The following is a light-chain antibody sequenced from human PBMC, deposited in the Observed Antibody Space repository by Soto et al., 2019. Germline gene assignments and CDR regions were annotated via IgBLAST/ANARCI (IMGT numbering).Light chain of an antibody. J-gene: IGLJ2*01. CDR2: EVS. Sequence: QSALTQPASVSGSPGQSITISCTGTSGDVGGYDYVSWYQQHPGKAPRLMIFEVSNRPSGVSNRFSGAKSGNTASLTISGLQAEDEADYYCSSYIISNTLVFGGGTQLTVL. CDR3: SSYIISNTLV. V-gene: IGLV2-14*01. CDR1: SGDVGGYDY.